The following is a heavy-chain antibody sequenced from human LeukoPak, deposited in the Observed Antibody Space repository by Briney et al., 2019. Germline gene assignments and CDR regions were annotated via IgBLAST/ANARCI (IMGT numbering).Heavy chain of an antibody. D-gene: IGHD3-16*01. Sequence: GGSLRLSCAASGFTFSTYNMNWVRQAPGKGLEWVSSITSNSNYIYFTDSVRGRFTISRDNAKNSLYLQMDSLRAEDTAVYYCARDMISRWDFDYWGQGTLVTVSS. J-gene: IGHJ4*02. V-gene: IGHV3-21*01. CDR2: ITSNSNYI. CDR1: GFTFSTYN. CDR3: ARDMISRWDFDY.